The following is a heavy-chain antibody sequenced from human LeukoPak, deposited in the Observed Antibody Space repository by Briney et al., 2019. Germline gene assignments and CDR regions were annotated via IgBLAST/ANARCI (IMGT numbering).Heavy chain of an antibody. CDR2: IIPIFGTA. CDR3: AKDLRAVAGIPQLGDY. J-gene: IGHJ4*02. D-gene: IGHD6-19*01. CDR1: GGTFSSYA. Sequence: SVKVSCTASGGTFSSYAISWVRQAPGQGLEWMGGIIPIFGTANYAQKFQGRVTITADESTSTAYMELSSLRSEDTAVYYCAKDLRAVAGIPQLGDYWGQGTLVSVSS. V-gene: IGHV1-69*13.